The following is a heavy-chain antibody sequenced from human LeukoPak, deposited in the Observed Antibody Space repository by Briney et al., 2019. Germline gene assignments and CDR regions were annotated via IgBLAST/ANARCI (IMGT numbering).Heavy chain of an antibody. CDR2: IYYSGST. J-gene: IGHJ6*03. CDR3: ARGESSTYYYYMDV. V-gene: IGHV4-59*01. Sequence: PSETLSLTCTVSGGSISTYYWSWIRQPPGKGLEWIGYIYYSGSTNYNPSLKSRVTISVDTSKNQFSLKLSSVTAADTAVYYCARGESSTYYYYMDVWGKGTTVTISS. CDR1: GGSISTYY.